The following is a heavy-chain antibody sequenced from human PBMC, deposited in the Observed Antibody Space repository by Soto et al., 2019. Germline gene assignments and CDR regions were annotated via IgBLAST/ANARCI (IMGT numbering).Heavy chain of an antibody. V-gene: IGHV3-9*01. Sequence: EVQLVESGGGLVQPGRSLRLSCAASGFTFDDYAMHWVRQAPGKGLEWVSGISWNSGSIGYADSVKGQFTISRDNAKNSLYLQMNSLRAEDTALYYCAKDAMRSSSSFLFSWLGLDYWGQGTLVTVSS. J-gene: IGHJ4*02. CDR1: GFTFDDYA. D-gene: IGHD6-6*01. CDR2: ISWNSGSI. CDR3: AKDAMRSSSSFLFSWLGLDY.